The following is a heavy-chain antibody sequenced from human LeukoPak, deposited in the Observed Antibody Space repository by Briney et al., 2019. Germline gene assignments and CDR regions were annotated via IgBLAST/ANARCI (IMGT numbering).Heavy chain of an antibody. CDR3: AKVADSSGFPSWFDP. J-gene: IGHJ5*02. CDR2: ISGSGGST. V-gene: IGHV3-23*01. D-gene: IGHD3-22*01. CDR1: GFTFSSYA. Sequence: GGTLRLSCAASGFTFSSYAMSWVRQAPGKVLEWVSAISGSGGSTYYADSVKGRFTISRDNSKNTLYLQMNSLRAEDTAVYYCAKVADSSGFPSWFDPWGQGTLVTVSS.